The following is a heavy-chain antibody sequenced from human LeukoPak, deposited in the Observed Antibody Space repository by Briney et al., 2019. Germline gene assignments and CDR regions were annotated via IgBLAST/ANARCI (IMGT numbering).Heavy chain of an antibody. V-gene: IGHV4-34*01. J-gene: IGHJ4*02. CDR2: INHSGST. Sequence: PSETLSLTCAVYGGSFSGYYWSWIRQPPGKGLEWIGEINHSGSTNYNPSLKSRVTISVDTSKNQFSLKLSSVTAADTAVYYCARGSVEMATIHYWGQGTLVTVSS. CDR3: ARGSVEMATIHY. D-gene: IGHD5-24*01. CDR1: GGSFSGYY.